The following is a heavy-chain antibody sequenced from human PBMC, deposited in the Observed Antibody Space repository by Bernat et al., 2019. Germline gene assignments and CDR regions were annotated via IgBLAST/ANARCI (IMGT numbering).Heavy chain of an antibody. CDR2: IWYDGSNK. J-gene: IGHJ3*02. Sequence: VQLVESGGGVVQPGRSLRLFCAASGFTFNYHGMHWVRQAPGKGLEWVAVIWYDGSNKYYVDSVKGRFTISRDNSKKMLYLQMNSLRAEDTAVYYCVRAFGGVAAAGTMGSFDIWGQGTMVTVSA. D-gene: IGHD6-13*01. V-gene: IGHV3-33*01. CDR1: GFTFNYHG. CDR3: VRAFGGVAAAGTMGSFDI.